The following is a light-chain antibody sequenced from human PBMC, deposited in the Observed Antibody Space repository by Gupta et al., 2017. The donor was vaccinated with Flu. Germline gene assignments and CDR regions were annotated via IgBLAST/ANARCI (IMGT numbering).Light chain of an antibody. CDR1: TSNIGTNYD. J-gene: IGLJ1*01. CDR2: GNF. CDR3: QSFDSGLNAYV. V-gene: IGLV1-40*01. Sequence: TGPPSVSGAPGQRVTISCTGTTSNIGTNYDVQWYQHLPETAPKLLIYGNFDRPSGVPDRFSGSKSGISASLAITGLQADDEADYYCQSFDSGLNAYVFGTGTKVTVL.